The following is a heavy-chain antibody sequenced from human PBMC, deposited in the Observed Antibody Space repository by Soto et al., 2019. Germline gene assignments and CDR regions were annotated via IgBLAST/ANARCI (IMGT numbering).Heavy chain of an antibody. CDR3: ARDRIELLWFGEINWFDP. CDR2: ISSSSSYI. CDR1: GFTFSSYS. D-gene: IGHD3-10*01. J-gene: IGHJ5*02. V-gene: IGHV3-21*01. Sequence: SLRLSCAASGFTFSSYSMNWVRQAPGKGLEWVSSISSSSSYIYYADSVKGRFTISRDNAKNSLYLQMNSLRAEDTAVYYCARDRIELLWFGEINWFDPWGQGTLVTVSS.